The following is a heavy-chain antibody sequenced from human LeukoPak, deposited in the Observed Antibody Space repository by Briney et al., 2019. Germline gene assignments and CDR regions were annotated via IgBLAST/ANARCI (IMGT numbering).Heavy chain of an antibody. V-gene: IGHV3-66*01. Sequence: GGSLRLSCAASEFIVSINYMTWVRQAPGKGLEWVSLIYSRGDTKYADSVKGRFTISRDNAKNSLYLQMNSLTAEDTAVYYCARDAAYGYDRFDYWGQGTQVTVSS. J-gene: IGHJ4*02. D-gene: IGHD5-18*01. CDR3: ARDAAYGYDRFDY. CDR2: IYSRGDT. CDR1: EFIVSINY.